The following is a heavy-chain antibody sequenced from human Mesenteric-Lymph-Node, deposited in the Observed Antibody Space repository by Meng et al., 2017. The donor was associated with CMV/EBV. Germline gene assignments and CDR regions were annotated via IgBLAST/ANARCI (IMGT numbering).Heavy chain of an antibody. CDR3: ARGPASNGGDWFDP. J-gene: IGHJ5*02. CDR1: GDYISSGSHY. D-gene: IGHD4-11*01. V-gene: IGHV4-61*03. Sequence: SETLSLTCTVSGDYISSGSHYWSWIRQTPGKALEWIGYVYYTGSSKKRPSLNSRVTMSVDTSKNHFSLKLTSVTAADTAVYYCARGPASNGGDWFDPWGQGTLVTVSS. CDR2: VYYTGSS.